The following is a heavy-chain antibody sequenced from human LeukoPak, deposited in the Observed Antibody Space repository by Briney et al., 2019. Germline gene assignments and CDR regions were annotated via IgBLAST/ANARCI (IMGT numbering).Heavy chain of an antibody. D-gene: IGHD3-10*01. CDR2: ITTTSDYI. CDR1: GFSFSSYA. CDR3: AIPGRGSRMPFDY. Sequence: KPGGSLRLSCAASGFSFSSYAMTWVRQAPGKGLQWVSSITTTSDYIYYSDSVKGRFTISRDNAKNSLYLQMNSLRAEDTAVYYCAIPGRGSRMPFDYWGQGTLVTVSS. V-gene: IGHV3-21*01. J-gene: IGHJ4*02.